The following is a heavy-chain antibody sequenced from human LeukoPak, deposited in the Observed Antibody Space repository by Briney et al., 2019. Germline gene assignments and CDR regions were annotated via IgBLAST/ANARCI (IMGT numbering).Heavy chain of an antibody. CDR3: ARQDYDYVWGSYRQRGVFDY. CDR1: GFTFSSYS. J-gene: IGHJ4*02. D-gene: IGHD3-16*02. CDR2: ISSSGSTI. Sequence: GGSLRLSCAASGFTFSSYSMNWVRQAPGKGLEWVSYISSSGSTIYYADSVKGRFTISRDNAKNSLYLQMNSLRAEDTAVYYCARQDYDYVWGSYRQRGVFDYWGQGTLVTVSS. V-gene: IGHV3-48*04.